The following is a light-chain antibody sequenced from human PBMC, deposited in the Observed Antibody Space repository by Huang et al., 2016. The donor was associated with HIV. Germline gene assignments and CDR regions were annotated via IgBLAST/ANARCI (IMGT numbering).Light chain of an antibody. Sequence: DIVMTQSPLSLAVTPGEPASISCRSSQSSLHSNGYNYLDWYVQKPGQSPQLLIDMGSDRASGVPDRISGGGSGVEFTLKISRVEAEDVGVYYCMQAQQTPYTFGPGTKLEIK. CDR3: MQAQQTPYT. J-gene: IGKJ2*01. CDR1: QSSLHSNGYNY. V-gene: IGKV2-28*01. CDR2: MGS.